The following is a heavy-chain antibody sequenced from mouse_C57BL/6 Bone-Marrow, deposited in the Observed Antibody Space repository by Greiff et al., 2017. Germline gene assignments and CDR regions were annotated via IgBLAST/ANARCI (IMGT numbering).Heavy chain of an antibody. CDR2: IDPENGDT. D-gene: IGHD1-1*01. CDR1: GFNIKDDY. J-gene: IGHJ3*01. V-gene: IGHV14-4*01. CDR3: TTPYGSSYGWFAY. Sequence: VQLQQSGAELVRPGASVKLSCTASGFNIKDDYMHWVKQRPEQGLEWIGWIDPENGDTEYASKFQGKATITSDTASNTAYMQLSSLTSEDTAVYYCTTPYGSSYGWFAYWGQGTLGTVSA.